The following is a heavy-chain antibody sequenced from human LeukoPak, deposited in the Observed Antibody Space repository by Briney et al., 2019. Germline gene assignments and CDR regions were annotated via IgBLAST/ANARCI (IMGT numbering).Heavy chain of an antibody. CDR2: IIPIFGIA. J-gene: IGHJ4*02. D-gene: IGHD4-23*01. CDR3: AFEAYGGPTPGNY. V-gene: IGHV1-69*04. CDR1: GGTFSSYA. Sequence: ASVKVSCKASGGTFSSYAISWVRQAPGQGVEWMGRIIPIFGIANYAQKFQGRVTITADKSTSTAYMELSSLRSEDTAVYYCAFEAYGGPTPGNYWGQGTLVTVSS.